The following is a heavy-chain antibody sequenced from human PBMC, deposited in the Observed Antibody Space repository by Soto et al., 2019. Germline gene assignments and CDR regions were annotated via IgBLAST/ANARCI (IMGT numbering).Heavy chain of an antibody. CDR2: INPYNGNT. CDR3: ARDPVGGNWFDP. CDR1: GYTFITYG. V-gene: IGHV1-18*01. D-gene: IGHD1-26*01. Sequence: QVQLVQSGAEVKKPGASVKVSCKACGYTFITYGISWVRQAAGQEVEWMGWINPYNGNTNYAQKLQGRVTMTTDTSTSTAYMELRSLRSDDTAVYYCARDPVGGNWFDPWGQGTLVTVSS. J-gene: IGHJ5*02.